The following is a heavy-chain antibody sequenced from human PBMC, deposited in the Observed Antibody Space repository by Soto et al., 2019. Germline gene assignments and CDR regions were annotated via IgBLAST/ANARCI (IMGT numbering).Heavy chain of an antibody. D-gene: IGHD3-9*01. V-gene: IGHV3-66*01. CDR2: IYSGGST. CDR3: ARVHYDILTGFWAGNWFDP. CDR1: GFTVSSNY. J-gene: IGHJ5*02. Sequence: GGSLRLSCAASGFTVSSNYMSWVRQAPGKGLEWVSVIYSGGSTYYADSVKGRFTISRDNSKNTLYLQMNSLRAEDTAVYYCARVHYDILTGFWAGNWFDPWGQGTLVTVSS.